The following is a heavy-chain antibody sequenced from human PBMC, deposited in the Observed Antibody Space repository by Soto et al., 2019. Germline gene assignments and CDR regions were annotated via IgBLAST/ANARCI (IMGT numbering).Heavy chain of an antibody. CDR1: GFTFSNYY. V-gene: IGHV3-11*01. J-gene: IGHJ4*02. CDR2: ISSREVTV. CDR3: ARVSASGWHVNGRDYFDS. D-gene: IGHD6-19*01. Sequence: GGSLRLSCAASGFTFSNYYMTWIRQAPGKGLECLSYISSREVTVYYADSVKGRFTISRDNTKNSLYLQMTTLRDEDTAVYYCARVSASGWHVNGRDYFDSWGQGTLVTVSS.